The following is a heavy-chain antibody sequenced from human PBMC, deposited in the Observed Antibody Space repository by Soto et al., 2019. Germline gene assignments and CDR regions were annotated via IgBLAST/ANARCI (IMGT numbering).Heavy chain of an antibody. CDR2: IYHSVST. V-gene: IGHV4-30-2*01. D-gene: IGHD3-9*01. CDR1: GGSISSGGYS. Sequence: QRQLQESGSKLVKPSQTLSLTCAVSGGSISSGGYSWSWIRQPPGKGLEWIGYIYHSVSTYYNPSLKSRVTISVDRSKNQFSLNLSSVTAADTAVYYCARGPPIFSWGQGTLVTVSS. J-gene: IGHJ5*02. CDR3: ARGPPIFS.